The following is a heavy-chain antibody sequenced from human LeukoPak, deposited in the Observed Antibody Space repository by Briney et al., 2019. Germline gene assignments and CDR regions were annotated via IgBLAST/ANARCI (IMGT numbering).Heavy chain of an antibody. CDR1: AGSISSSSYY. J-gene: IGHJ4*02. CDR3: ARRADYGSGSYYDY. V-gene: IGHV4-39*01. D-gene: IGHD3-10*01. Sequence: SETLSLTCTLSAGSISSSSYYWGWLRQHPGKGLEWIGSFYFSGSTHYNPSLKSRVTIYVDTSKNQFSLKLSSVTAADTAVYYCARRADYGSGSYYDYWGQGTLVTVSS. CDR2: FYFSGST.